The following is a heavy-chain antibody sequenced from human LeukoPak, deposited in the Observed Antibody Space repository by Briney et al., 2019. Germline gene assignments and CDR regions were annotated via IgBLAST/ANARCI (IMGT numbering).Heavy chain of an antibody. CDR3: AASKYCSSTSCSHFDY. Sequence: ASVKVSCKVSGYTLTELSMHWVRQAPGKGLEWMGGFDPEDGETIYAQKFQGRVTMTEDTSTDTAYVELSSLRSEDTAVYYCAASKYCSSTSCSHFDYWGQGTLVTVSS. D-gene: IGHD2-2*01. CDR2: FDPEDGET. CDR1: GYTLTELS. V-gene: IGHV1-24*01. J-gene: IGHJ4*02.